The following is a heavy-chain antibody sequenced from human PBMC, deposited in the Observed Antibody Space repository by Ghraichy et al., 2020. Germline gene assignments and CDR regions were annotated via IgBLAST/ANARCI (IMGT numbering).Heavy chain of an antibody. Sequence: SETLSLTCTVSGGSVSSGSYYWSWIRQPPGKGLEWIGYIYYSGSTNYNPSLKSRVTISVDTSKNQFSLKLSSVTAADTAVYYCARVGATMGILRYYFDYWGQGTLVTVSS. CDR3: ARVGATMGILRYYFDY. J-gene: IGHJ4*02. CDR2: IYYSGST. CDR1: GGSVSSGSYY. V-gene: IGHV4-61*01. D-gene: IGHD1-26*01.